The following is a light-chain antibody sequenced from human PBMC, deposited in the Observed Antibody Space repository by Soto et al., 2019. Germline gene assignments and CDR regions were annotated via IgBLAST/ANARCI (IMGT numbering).Light chain of an antibody. CDR3: QQYGSSST. J-gene: IGKJ5*01. V-gene: IGKV3-20*01. CDR2: GAS. CDR1: ESVSSY. Sequence: IVITQSPATLSVSPGERATLSCRASESVSSYLAWYQQKPGQAPRLLIYGASSRPTGIPDRFSGSGSGTDFTLTISRLEPEDFAVYYCQQYGSSSTFGQGTRLEIK.